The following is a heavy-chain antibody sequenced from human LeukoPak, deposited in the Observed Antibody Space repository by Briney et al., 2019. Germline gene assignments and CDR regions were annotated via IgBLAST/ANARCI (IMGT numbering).Heavy chain of an antibody. V-gene: IGHV1-46*01. J-gene: IGHJ4*02. Sequence: ASVTVSCKASGYTFTSYYMHWVRQAPGQGLEWMGIINPSGGSTSYAQKFQGRVTMTRDTSTSTVYMELSRLRSDDTAVYYCARSPGNYYDSSGYYSTYPLDYWGQGTLVTVSS. D-gene: IGHD3-22*01. CDR3: ARSPGNYYDSSGYYSTYPLDY. CDR1: GYTFTSYY. CDR2: INPSGGST.